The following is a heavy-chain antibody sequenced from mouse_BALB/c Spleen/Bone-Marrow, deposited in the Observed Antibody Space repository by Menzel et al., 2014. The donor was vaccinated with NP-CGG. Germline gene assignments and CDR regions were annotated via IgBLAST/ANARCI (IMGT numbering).Heavy chain of an antibody. V-gene: IGHV4-1*02. Sequence: EVKLMEFGGGLVQPGGSLKLFCAASGFDFSRYWMSWVRQAPGKGLEWIGEINPDSSTINYTPFLKDKFIISRDNAKNTLYLQMSKVRSEDTALYYCARLNFYSSLFVWGAGTTVTISS. CDR2: INPDSSTI. CDR3: ARLNFYSSLFV. CDR1: GFDFSRYW. J-gene: IGHJ1*01. D-gene: IGHD1-1*01.